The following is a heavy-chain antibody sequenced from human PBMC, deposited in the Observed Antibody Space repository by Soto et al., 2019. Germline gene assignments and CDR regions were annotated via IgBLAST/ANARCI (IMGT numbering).Heavy chain of an antibody. CDR3: AREIYDDYDSSGFDH. V-gene: IGHV3-20*04. J-gene: IGHJ4*02. Sequence: PGGSLRLSCAASGFTFDDYGMSWVRQSPEKGLEWVSSISSSGDSTKYADSVKGRFTISRDNAKNTLSLQMNSLRAEDTAVYYCAREIYDDYDSSGFDHWGQGTLVTVSS. CDR2: ISSSGDST. D-gene: IGHD3-22*01. CDR1: GFTFDDYG.